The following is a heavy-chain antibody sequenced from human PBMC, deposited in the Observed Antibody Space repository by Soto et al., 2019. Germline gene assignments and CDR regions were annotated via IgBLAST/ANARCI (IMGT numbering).Heavy chain of an antibody. CDR1: GFSFSNYW. D-gene: IGHD6-19*01. J-gene: IGHJ5*02. CDR3: AGGSGWLSDL. CDR2: IKQDGSEK. V-gene: IGHV3-7*05. Sequence: EVQLVESGGGFVQPGESLRLSCVASGFSFSNYWMNWVRQAPGKGLEWVANIKQDGSEKYYVESVKGRFNISRDNAKNSLYLQINNLRAEDTAVCYCAGGSGWLSDLWGQGTLVTVSS.